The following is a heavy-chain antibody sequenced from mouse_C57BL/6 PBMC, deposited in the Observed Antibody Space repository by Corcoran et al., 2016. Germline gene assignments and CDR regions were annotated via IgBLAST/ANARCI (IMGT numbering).Heavy chain of an antibody. D-gene: IGHD1-1*02. V-gene: IGHV1-26*01. CDR2: INPNNGGT. J-gene: IGHJ1*03. CDR3: ARWGVLWPRYFDV. Sequence: EVQLQQSGPELVKPGASVKISCKASGYTFTDYYMNWVKQSHGKSLEWIGDINPNNGGTSYNQKFKGKDTLTVDKSSSTAYMELRSLTSEDSAVYYCARWGVLWPRYFDVLGTGTTVTVSS. CDR1: GYTFTDYY.